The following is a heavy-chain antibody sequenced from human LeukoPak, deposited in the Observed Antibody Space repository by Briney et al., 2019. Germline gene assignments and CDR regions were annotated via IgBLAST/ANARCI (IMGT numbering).Heavy chain of an antibody. V-gene: IGHV3-23*01. CDR1: GFTFSSYA. J-gene: IGHJ4*02. CDR2: ISGSGGST. Sequence: GGSLRLSCAASGFTFSSYAMSWVRQAPGKGLEWVSAISGSGGSTYYADSVKGRFTFSREHSKNTLYLQMNSLRAEDTAVYYCAKDLFYYDSSGANCCLDYWGQGTLVTVSS. CDR3: AKDLFYYDSSGANCCLDY. D-gene: IGHD3-22*01.